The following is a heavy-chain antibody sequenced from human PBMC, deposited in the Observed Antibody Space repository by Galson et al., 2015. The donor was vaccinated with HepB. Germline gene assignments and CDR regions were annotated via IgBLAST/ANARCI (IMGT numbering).Heavy chain of an antibody. CDR2: ISGSGGST. Sequence: SLRLSCAASGFTFSSYAMSWVRQAPGKGLEWVSAISGSGGSTYYADSVKGRFTISRDNSKNTLYLQMNSLRAEDTAVYYCAKFDYGDYGAALDYWGQGTLATVSS. CDR3: AKFDYGDYGAALDY. J-gene: IGHJ4*02. CDR1: GFTFSSYA. D-gene: IGHD4-17*01. V-gene: IGHV3-23*01.